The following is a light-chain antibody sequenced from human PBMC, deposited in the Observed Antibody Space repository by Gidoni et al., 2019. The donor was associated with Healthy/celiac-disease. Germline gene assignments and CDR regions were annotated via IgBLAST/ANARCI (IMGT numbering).Light chain of an antibody. CDR2: RNN. CDR1: SCNIGSNY. J-gene: IGLJ3*02. V-gene: IGLV1-47*01. CDR3: AAWDDSLSGWV. Sequence: QSVLTQPPSASGPPGQGVTISCSGSSCNIGSNYVYWYQHLPGTAPNLLIDRNNQRPSGVPDRFSGSKSGTSASLAISGLRSEDEADYYCAAWDDSLSGWVFGGGTKLTVL.